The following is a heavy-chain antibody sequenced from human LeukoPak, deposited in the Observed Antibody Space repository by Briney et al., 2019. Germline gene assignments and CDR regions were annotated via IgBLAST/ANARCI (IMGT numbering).Heavy chain of an antibody. V-gene: IGHV3-72*01. CDR1: GFTFSSYA. J-gene: IGHJ6*03. CDR3: VRLAQTAPDSYYYMDV. Sequence: GGSLRLSCAASGFTFSSYAMHWVRQAPGKGLEWVGRTKNRANSYTTLYAASVKGKFTVSRDDSKNSLYLQMNSLETEDTAVYYCVRLAQTAPDSYYYMDVWGKGTTVTVSS. CDR2: TKNRANSYTT.